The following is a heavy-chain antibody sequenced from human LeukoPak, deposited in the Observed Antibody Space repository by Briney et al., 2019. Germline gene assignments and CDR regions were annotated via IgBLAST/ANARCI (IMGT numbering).Heavy chain of an antibody. CDR1: GGSISSYY. D-gene: IGHD3-9*01. CDR3: ARDQDDILTGYFFDY. J-gene: IGHJ4*02. Sequence: PSETLSLTCTVSGGSISSYYWSWIRQPAGKGLEWIGRIHTSGSTNYNPSLKSRVTISVDTSKNQFSLKLSSVTAADTAVYYCARDQDDILTGYFFDYWGQGTLVTVSS. CDR2: IHTSGST. V-gene: IGHV4-4*07.